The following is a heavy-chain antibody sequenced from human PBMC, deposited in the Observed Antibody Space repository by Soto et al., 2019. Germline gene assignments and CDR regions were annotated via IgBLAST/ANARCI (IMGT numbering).Heavy chain of an antibody. D-gene: IGHD3-10*01. V-gene: IGHV4-31*03. CDR2: IYYSGST. CDR1: GGSISSGGYY. Sequence: QVQLQESGPGLVKPSQTLSLTCTVSGGSISSGGYYWSWIRQHPGKGLEWIGYIYYSGSTYYNPSLKSRVTISVDTSKNQFSLKLSSVTAAATAVYYCARGVVVLWFGEPSTWFDPWGQGTLVTVSS. J-gene: IGHJ5*02. CDR3: ARGVVVLWFGEPSTWFDP.